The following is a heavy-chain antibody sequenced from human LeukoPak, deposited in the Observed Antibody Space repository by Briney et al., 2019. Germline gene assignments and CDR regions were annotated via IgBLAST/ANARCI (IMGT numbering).Heavy chain of an antibody. D-gene: IGHD3-9*01. Sequence: GGPLRLSCAASGFTFSSYWMHWVRQVPGKGLMWISRINSDGSSTSFADSVKGRFTISRDNAKNSLYLQMNSLRDEDTAVYYCARDNDWAFHYWGQGTLVTVSS. CDR3: ARDNDWAFHY. CDR1: GFTFSSYW. CDR2: INSDGSST. J-gene: IGHJ4*02. V-gene: IGHV3-74*01.